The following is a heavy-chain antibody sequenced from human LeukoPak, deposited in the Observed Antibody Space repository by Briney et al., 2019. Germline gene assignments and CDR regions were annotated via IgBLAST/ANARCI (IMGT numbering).Heavy chain of an antibody. J-gene: IGHJ6*02. CDR1: GYTFTSHG. V-gene: IGHV1-8*01. CDR2: MNPNSGNT. D-gene: IGHD3-3*01. Sequence: ASVKVSCKASGYTFTSHGISWVRQATGQGLEWMGWMNPNSGNTGYAQKFQGRVTMTRNTSISTAYMELSSLRSEDTAVYYCARVGVFGVAHYYYYYGMDVWGQGTTVTVSS. CDR3: ARVGVFGVAHYYYYYGMDV.